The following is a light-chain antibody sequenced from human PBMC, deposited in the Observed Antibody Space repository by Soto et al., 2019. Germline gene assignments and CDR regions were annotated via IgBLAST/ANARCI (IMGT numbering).Light chain of an antibody. J-gene: IGKJ4*01. V-gene: IGKV3-11*01. CDR2: DAS. CDR1: QSVSSH. Sequence: EVVLTQSPATLSLSPGERATLSCRASQSVSSHLAWYQQKPGQGPRLLIYDASNRATGIPARFSGSGSGTDFTLTISSLEPEDFAVYYCHQRNSWPRTFGGGTKVEIK. CDR3: HQRNSWPRT.